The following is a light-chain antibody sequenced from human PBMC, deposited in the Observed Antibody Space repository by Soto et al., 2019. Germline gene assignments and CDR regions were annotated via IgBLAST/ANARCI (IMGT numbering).Light chain of an antibody. CDR1: SSGIRDYNY. J-gene: IGLJ1*01. V-gene: IGLV2-14*01. CDR2: EVS. Sequence: QSALTQPASVAGSPGQSITIACTGTSSGIRDYNYVSWYQHLPGNAPKLIMYEVSHRPSGISNRFSGSNSGHTASLTISWLNAEYEADYYCSSKSPDFFVTGTKVTVL. CDR3: SSKSPDF.